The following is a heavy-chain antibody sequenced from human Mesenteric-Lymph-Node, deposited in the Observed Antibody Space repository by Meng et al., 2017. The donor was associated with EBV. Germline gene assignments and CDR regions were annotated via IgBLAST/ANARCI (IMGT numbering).Heavy chain of an antibody. Sequence: QITLKESGPTRWKPTQTLTLTCTFSGFSLSPSGVVWGWIRQPPGKALEWLALIYWDDDKRYSPSLKTRLTITKDTSENQVVLTMTNMDPVDAATYYCAHRTSNCFDPWGQGTLVTVSS. J-gene: IGHJ5*02. CDR3: AHRTSNCFDP. V-gene: IGHV2-5*02. CDR2: IYWDDDK. CDR1: GFSLSPSGVV.